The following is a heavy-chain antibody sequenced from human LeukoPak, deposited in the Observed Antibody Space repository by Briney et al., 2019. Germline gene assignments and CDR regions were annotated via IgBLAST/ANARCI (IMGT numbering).Heavy chain of an antibody. CDR2: ISYDGSNK. Sequence: GGSLRLSCAASGFTFSSYSMNWVRQAPGKGLEWVAVISYDGSNKYYADSVKGRFTISRDNSKNTLYLQMNSLRAEDTAVYYCARDRKWELLYYFDYWGQGTLVTVSS. J-gene: IGHJ4*02. D-gene: IGHD1-26*01. V-gene: IGHV3-30*03. CDR3: ARDRKWELLYYFDY. CDR1: GFTFSSYS.